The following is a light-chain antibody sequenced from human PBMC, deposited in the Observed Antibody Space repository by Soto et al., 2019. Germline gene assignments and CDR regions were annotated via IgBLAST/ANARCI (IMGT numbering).Light chain of an antibody. V-gene: IGKV1-39*01. Sequence: DIQMTQSPSSLSAFEGDRVTITCRASQAITSYLNWYQEKPGQAPTLLIYGAVILESGVPSRFSGSGSGRDFTLTINSVQPEDFATYSCLQTYSAPYTFGQGTRLEI. J-gene: IGKJ2*01. CDR1: QAITSY. CDR3: LQTYSAPYT. CDR2: GAV.